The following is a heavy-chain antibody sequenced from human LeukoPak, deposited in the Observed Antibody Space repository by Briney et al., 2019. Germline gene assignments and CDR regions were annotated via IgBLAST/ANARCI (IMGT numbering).Heavy chain of an antibody. Sequence: KPSQTLSLTCTVSGGSISSGGYYWSWIRQPPGKGLEWIGYIYHSGSTYYNPSLKSRVTISVDRSKNQFSLKLSSVTAADTAVYYCARGYFHKGRAAGTNFDYWGQGTLVTVSS. CDR3: ARGYFHKGRAAGTNFDY. CDR1: GGSISSGGYY. V-gene: IGHV4-30-2*01. D-gene: IGHD6-13*01. CDR2: IYHSGST. J-gene: IGHJ4*02.